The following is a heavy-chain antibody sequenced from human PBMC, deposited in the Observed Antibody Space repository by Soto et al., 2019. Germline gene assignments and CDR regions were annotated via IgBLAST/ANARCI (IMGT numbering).Heavy chain of an antibody. J-gene: IGHJ3*02. V-gene: IGHV3-33*01. CDR1: GFTFSSYG. CDR3: ASSGGGAMVRGISLAFDI. Sequence: GGSLRLSCAASGFTFSSYGMHWVRQAPGKGLEWVAVIWYDGSNKYYADSVKGRFTISRDNSKNTLYLQMNSLRAEDTAVYYCASSGGGAMVRGISLAFDIWGQGTMVTVSS. D-gene: IGHD3-10*01. CDR2: IWYDGSNK.